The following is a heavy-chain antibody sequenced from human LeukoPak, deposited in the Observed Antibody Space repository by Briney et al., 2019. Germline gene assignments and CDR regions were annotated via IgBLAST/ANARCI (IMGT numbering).Heavy chain of an antibody. CDR2: IYPGDSDT. V-gene: IGHV5-51*01. J-gene: IGHJ3*02. CDR3: ARRLDDSSGYYYAGAFDI. CDR1: GYSFTSYW. D-gene: IGHD3-22*01. Sequence: GESLKISCKGSGYSFTSYWIGWVRQMPGKGLEWMGIIYPGDSDTRYSPSFQGQVTISADKSISTAYPPWSSLKASDTAMYYCARRLDDSSGYYYAGAFDIWGQGTMVTVSS.